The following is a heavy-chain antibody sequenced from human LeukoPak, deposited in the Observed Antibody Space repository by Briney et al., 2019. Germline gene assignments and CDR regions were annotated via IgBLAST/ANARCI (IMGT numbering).Heavy chain of an antibody. CDR1: GFTFNTYA. CDR3: AKDQSYFDPSGYQGPIDY. J-gene: IGHJ4*02. D-gene: IGHD3-22*01. CDR2: ISNDGSIK. Sequence: GGSLRLSCAASGFTFNTYAIHWVRQAPGKGLEWVAVISNDGSIKDYADSVKGRFTISRDNSKSTLDLQMNSLRSEDTAVYYCAKDQSYFDPSGYQGPIDYWGQGTLVTVSS. V-gene: IGHV3-30*18.